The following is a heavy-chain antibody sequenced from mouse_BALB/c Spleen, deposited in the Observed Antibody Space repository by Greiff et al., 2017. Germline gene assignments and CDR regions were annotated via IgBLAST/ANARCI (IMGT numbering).Heavy chain of an antibody. D-gene: IGHD2-3*01. CDR2: ISNGGGST. Sequence: EVQLVESGGGLVQPGGSLKLSCAASGFTFSSYTMSWVRQTPEKSLEWVAYISNGGGSTYYPDTVKGRFTISRDNAKNTLYLQMSSLKSEDTAMYYCARRDGYFYAMDYWGQGTSVTVSS. CDR1: GFTFSSYT. CDR3: ARRDGYFYAMDY. J-gene: IGHJ4*01. V-gene: IGHV5-12-2*01.